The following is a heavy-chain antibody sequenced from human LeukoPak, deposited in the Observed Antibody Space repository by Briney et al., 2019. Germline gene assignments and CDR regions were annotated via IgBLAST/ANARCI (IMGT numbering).Heavy chain of an antibody. J-gene: IGHJ6*03. CDR2: IKEDGSEK. CDR3: ARVRLLCLGGCYYYMDV. D-gene: IGHD3-3*01. Sequence: GGSLRLSCAASGFTFSSYWMSWVRQAPGKGLEWVANIKEDGSEKCYVDSVKGRFTISRDNAKNSLYLQMNSLRAEDTAVYYCARVRLLCLGGCYYYMDVWGKGTTVTVS. CDR1: GFTFSSYW. V-gene: IGHV3-7*01.